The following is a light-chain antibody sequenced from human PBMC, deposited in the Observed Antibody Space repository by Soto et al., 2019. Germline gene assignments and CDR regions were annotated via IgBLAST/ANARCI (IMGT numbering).Light chain of an antibody. CDR2: EVT. V-gene: IGLV2-23*02. CDR3: SSYAGGDTFFL. Sequence: QSALTQPASVSGSPGQSITISCTGTSGDVGSYSPVSWYQQLPGKAPKLIIYEVTKRPSGVSNRFSGSKSGNTASLTISGLQAEDEAEYYCSSYAGGDTFFLFGTGTKVTVL. CDR1: SGDVGSYSP. J-gene: IGLJ1*01.